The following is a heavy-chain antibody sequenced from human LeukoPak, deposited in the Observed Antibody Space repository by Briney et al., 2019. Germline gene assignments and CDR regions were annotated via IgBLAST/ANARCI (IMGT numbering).Heavy chain of an antibody. Sequence: ASVKASCKASGYTFTGYYMHWVRQAPGQGLEWMGWINPNSGGTNYAQKFQGRVTMTRDTSISTAYMELSRLRSDDTAVYYCARDRYSSSWYYFQHWGQGTLVTVSS. CDR2: INPNSGGT. CDR1: GYTFTGYY. J-gene: IGHJ1*01. V-gene: IGHV1-2*02. CDR3: ARDRYSSSWYYFQH. D-gene: IGHD6-13*01.